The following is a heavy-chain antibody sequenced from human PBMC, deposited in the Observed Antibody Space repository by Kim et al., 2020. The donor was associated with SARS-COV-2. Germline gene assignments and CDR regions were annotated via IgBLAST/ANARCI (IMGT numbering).Heavy chain of an antibody. V-gene: IGHV1-3*04. D-gene: IGHD3-10*01. Sequence: ASVKVSCKAPGYTFSNNGMDWVRQAPGQRLEWMGWINIADGNTEYSEKFYDRLTITRDTSASATYLELNRLTSEDSAVYYFARGGPFSGSGSPFDFWGQG. CDR3: ARGGPFSGSGSPFDF. CDR1: GYTFSNNG. J-gene: IGHJ4*02. CDR2: INIADGNT.